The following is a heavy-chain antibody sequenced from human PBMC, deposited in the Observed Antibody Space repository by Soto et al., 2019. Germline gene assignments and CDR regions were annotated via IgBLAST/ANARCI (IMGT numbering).Heavy chain of an antibody. J-gene: IGHJ3*02. D-gene: IGHD3-22*01. CDR2: TIPILDVA. CDR3: AREAHPRADYYDSSGPDAFDI. V-gene: IGHV1-69*04. Sequence: SVKVSCKASGGTFSTSTFTWVRQAPGQGLEWMGRTIPILDVAGYAQDFQGRVTITADKSTSTAYMELTSLTSKDTAVYYCAREAHPRADYYDSSGPDAFDIWG. CDR1: GGTFSTST.